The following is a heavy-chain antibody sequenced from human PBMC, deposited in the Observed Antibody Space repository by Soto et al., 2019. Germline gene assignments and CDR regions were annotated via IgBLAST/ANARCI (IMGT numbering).Heavy chain of an antibody. CDR2: ISSDGNTK. CDR3: TRSIAPRPGYVDF. Sequence: GGSLRLSCAASGFTFSYYAMHWVRQPPGKGLEWLTVISSDGNTKYYQDSLEGRFTISRDNSMHTVYLQMNSLRPEDTAVYYCTRSIAPRPGYVDFWGQGTLVTVS. D-gene: IGHD6-6*01. V-gene: IGHV3-30-3*01. CDR1: GFTFSYYA. J-gene: IGHJ4*02.